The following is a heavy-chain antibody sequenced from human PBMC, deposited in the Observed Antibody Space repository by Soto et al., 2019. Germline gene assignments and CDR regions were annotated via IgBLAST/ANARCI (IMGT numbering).Heavy chain of an antibody. V-gene: IGHV3-23*01. Sequence: EVQLLESGGGLVQPGGSLRLSCEASGFIFNAYAMTWVRQAAGKGLEWVSAIGGSGGNTYYAASVKGRFTISRDNSKNTVHLELNRLRVDDTTVYFCAKVTSDYINSADHWGQGLLVTDSS. CDR3: AKVTSDYINSADH. D-gene: IGHD4-4*01. CDR1: GFIFNAYA. CDR2: IGGSGGNT. J-gene: IGHJ5*02.